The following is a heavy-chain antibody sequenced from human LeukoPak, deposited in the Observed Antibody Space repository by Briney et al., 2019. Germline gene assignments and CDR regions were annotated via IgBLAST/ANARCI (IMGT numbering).Heavy chain of an antibody. J-gene: IGHJ3*02. D-gene: IGHD3-22*01. CDR1: GFTFSNYW. CDR3: ARDGDYYDSSGYYRDAFDI. V-gene: IGHV3-48*02. CDR2: ISSSSSTI. Sequence: GGSLRLSCAASGFTFSNYWMDWVRQAPGKGLEWVSYISSSSSTIYYADSVKGRFTISRDNAKNSLYLQMNSLRDEDTAVYYCARDGDYYDSSGYYRDAFDIWGQGTMVTVSS.